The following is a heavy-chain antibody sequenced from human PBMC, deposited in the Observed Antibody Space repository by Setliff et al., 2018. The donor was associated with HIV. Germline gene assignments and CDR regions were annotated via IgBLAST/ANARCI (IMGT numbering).Heavy chain of an antibody. CDR3: AAFDYGDYVFDY. V-gene: IGHV4-59*01. CDR2: IHYSGRT. CDR1: GASITNYY. D-gene: IGHD4-17*01. J-gene: IGHJ4*02. Sequence: PSETLSLTCTVSGASITNYYWSWIRQPPGKGLKWIGYIHYSGRTNYNPSLRSRVSISVDTSKNQFSLKLSSVTAADTAVYYCAAFDYGDYVFDYWGQGTLVTVSS.